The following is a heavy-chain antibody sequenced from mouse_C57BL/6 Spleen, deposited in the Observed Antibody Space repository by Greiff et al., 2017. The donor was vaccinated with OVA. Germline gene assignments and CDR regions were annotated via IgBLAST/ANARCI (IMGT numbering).Heavy chain of an antibody. CDR2: ISSGGSYT. CDR1: GFTFSSYG. D-gene: IGHD1-1*01. V-gene: IGHV5-6*02. Sequence: EVKLVESGGDLVKPGGSLKLSCAASGFTFSSYGMSWVRQTPDKRLEWVATISSGGSYTYYPDSVKGRFTISRDNAKNTLCMQMSSLKSDDTAMYDCARRDYGSSYDAMDYWGQGTSVTVSS. CDR3: ARRDYGSSYDAMDY. J-gene: IGHJ4*01.